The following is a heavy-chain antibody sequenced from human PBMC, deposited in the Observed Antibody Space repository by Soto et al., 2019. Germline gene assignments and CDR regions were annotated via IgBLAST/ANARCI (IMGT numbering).Heavy chain of an antibody. CDR2: IYTTGST. D-gene: IGHD2-15*01. CDR1: GGSIMSYY. Sequence: SETLSLTCSVSGGSIMSYYWTWIRQAAGKGQEWIGRIYTTGSTNYNPSLKGRVTMSVDTSKNQFSLRLSSVTAADTAVYYCARDLGSDGIDVWGQGTTVTVSS. J-gene: IGHJ6*02. CDR3: ARDLGSDGIDV. V-gene: IGHV4-4*07.